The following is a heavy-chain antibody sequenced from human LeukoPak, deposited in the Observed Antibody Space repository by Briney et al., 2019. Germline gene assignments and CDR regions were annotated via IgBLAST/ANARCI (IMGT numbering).Heavy chain of an antibody. CDR2: IYYSGST. D-gene: IGHD5-18*01. Sequence: SQTLSLTCTVSGGSISSGDYYWSWIRQPPGKGLEWIGYIYYSGSTYYTPSLRGRVTISVDTSKNQFSLNLSSVTAADTAVYYRARGYSLYYWGQGTPVTVSS. V-gene: IGHV4-30-4*01. CDR1: GGSISSGDYY. J-gene: IGHJ4*02. CDR3: ARGYSLYY.